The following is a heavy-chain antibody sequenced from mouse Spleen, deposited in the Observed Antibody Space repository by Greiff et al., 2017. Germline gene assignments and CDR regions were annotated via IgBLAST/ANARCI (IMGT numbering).Heavy chain of an antibody. CDR1: GYTFTDYY. CDR3: ATRLDRYFDY. CDR2: INPNNGGT. Sequence: VQLQQSGPELVKPGASVKISCKASGYTFTDYYLNWVKQSHGKSLEWIGDINPNNGGTSYNQKFKGKATLTVDKSSSTAYMELRSLTSEDSAVYYCATRLDRYFDYWGQGTTLTVSS. J-gene: IGHJ2*01. V-gene: IGHV1-26*01. D-gene: IGHD4-1*01.